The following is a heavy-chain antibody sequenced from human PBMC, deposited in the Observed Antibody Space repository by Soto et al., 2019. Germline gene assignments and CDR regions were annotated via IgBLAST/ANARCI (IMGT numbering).Heavy chain of an antibody. V-gene: IGHV3-21*01. J-gene: IGHJ3*02. CDR1: GFTFSSYS. Sequence: GGSLRLSCAASGFTFSSYSMNWVRQAPGKGLEWVSSISSSSSYIYYADSVKGRFTISRDNAKNSLYLQMNSLRAEDTAVYYCARGAYYYDSSGYYDAFDIWGQGTMVTVSS. CDR3: ARGAYYYDSSGYYDAFDI. D-gene: IGHD3-22*01. CDR2: ISSSSSYI.